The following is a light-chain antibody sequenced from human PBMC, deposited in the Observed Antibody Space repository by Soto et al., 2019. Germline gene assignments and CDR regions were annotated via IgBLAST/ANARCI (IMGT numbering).Light chain of an antibody. J-gene: IGKJ1*01. CDR3: QQYGSSPRT. CDR1: QSVSSSY. Sequence: EIVLTQSPGTLSLSPGERATLSCRASQSVSSSYLAGYQQKPGQAPRLLIYGASSRATGIPDRFSGSGSGTDFTLTISSLEPEDFAVYYCQQYGSSPRTFGQGTKVEIK. CDR2: GAS. V-gene: IGKV3-20*01.